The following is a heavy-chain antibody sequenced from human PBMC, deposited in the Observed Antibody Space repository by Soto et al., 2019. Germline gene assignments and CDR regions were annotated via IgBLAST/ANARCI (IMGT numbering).Heavy chain of an antibody. V-gene: IGHV1-18*04. CDR2: ISAYNGNT. J-gene: IGHJ4*02. D-gene: IGHD6-13*01. CDR3: ARDRRSGYSSPYDT. Sequence: ASVKVSCKASGYTFTSNSIGWVRQAPGQGLEWMGWISAYNGNTNYAQKLQGRVTMTTDTSTSTAYMELRSLRSDDTAVYYCARDRRSGYSSPYDTWGQGTLLTVSS. CDR1: GYTFTSNS.